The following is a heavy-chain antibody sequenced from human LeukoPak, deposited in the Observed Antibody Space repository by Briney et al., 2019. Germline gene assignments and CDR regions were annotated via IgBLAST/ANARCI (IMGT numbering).Heavy chain of an antibody. CDR2: IYPRDGST. V-gene: IGHV1-46*01. CDR1: GYSFTSNY. J-gene: IGHJ4*02. CDR3: ARDQEAFDY. Sequence: ASVQVSCKASGYSFTSNYIHWVRQAPGQGLEWMRMIYPRDGSTSYAQKFQGRVTVTRDTSTSTVHMELSGLRSEDTAVYYCARDQEAFDYWGQGTLVTLSS.